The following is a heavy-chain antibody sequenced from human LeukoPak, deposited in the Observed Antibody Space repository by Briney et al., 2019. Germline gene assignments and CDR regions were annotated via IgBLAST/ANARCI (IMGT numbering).Heavy chain of an antibody. CDR2: INSDGSST. CDR3: ARDRRGSYYGAFDI. J-gene: IGHJ3*02. D-gene: IGHD1-26*01. CDR1: GFTFSSYW. V-gene: IGHV3-74*01. Sequence: GGSLRLSCAASGFTFSSYWMHWVRQAPGKELVWVSRINSDGSSTSYADSVKGRFTISRDNAKNTLYLQMNSLRAEDTAVYYCARDRRGSYYGAFDIWGQGTMVTVSS.